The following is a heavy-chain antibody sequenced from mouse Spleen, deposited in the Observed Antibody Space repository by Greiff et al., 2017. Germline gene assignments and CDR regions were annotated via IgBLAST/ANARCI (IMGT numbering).Heavy chain of an antibody. Sequence: QVQLQQSGAELVKPGASVKLSCKASGYTFTSYWMHWVKQRPGQGLEWIGEINPSNGRTNYNEKFKSKATLTVDKSSSTAYMQLSSLTSEDSAVYYCARWRDCFDDWGQGTTLTVSA. CDR1: GYTFTSYW. CDR2: INPSNGRT. CDR3: ARWRDCFDD. J-gene: IGHJ2*01. V-gene: IGHV1S81*02.